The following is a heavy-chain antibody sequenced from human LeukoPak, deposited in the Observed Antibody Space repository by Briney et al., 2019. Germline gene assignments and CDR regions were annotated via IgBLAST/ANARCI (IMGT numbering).Heavy chain of an antibody. D-gene: IGHD2-8*01. CDR2: TKSKAAGETT. Sequence: GGCLRLSCAASGFTFSNAWMGWVRPAQGKGREWGGRTKSKAAGETTDYAEHVKGRFTTSRADSTNKLYLQMNSLKAADTAVYYCTTVAIVLLVYANPWDYWGQGTLVTVSS. CDR1: GFTFSNAW. V-gene: IGHV3-15*01. J-gene: IGHJ4*02. CDR3: TTVAIVLLVYANPWDY.